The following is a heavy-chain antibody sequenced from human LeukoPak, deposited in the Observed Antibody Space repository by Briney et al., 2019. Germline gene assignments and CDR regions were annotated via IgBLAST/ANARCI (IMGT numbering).Heavy chain of an antibody. V-gene: IGHV3-23*01. CDR2: IGGSGEST. CDR1: GFTFSSYA. D-gene: IGHD6-19*01. J-gene: IGHJ3*02. Sequence: GGSLRLSCAASGFTFSSYAMSWVRQAPGKGLEWVSTIGGSGESTYYADSVKGRFTISRDTSRNTLYLQMNTLRAEDTAIYYCAKEGIAVAADAFDIWGQATMVTVSS. CDR3: AKEGIAVAADAFDI.